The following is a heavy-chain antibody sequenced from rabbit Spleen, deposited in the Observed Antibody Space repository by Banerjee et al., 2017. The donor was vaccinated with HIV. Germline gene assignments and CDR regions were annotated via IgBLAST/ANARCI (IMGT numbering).Heavy chain of an antibody. CDR2: INAATAKP. CDR1: GFSFGDRDV. V-gene: IGHV1S45*01. Sequence: QEQLVESGGGLVQPEGSLTLTCKASGFSFGDRDVMCWVRQAPGKGLEWIACINAATAKPVSATWAKGRFAISRTSSTTVTLRMTSLTAADTATYFCARDLVGVIGWNFYLWGPGTLVTVS. J-gene: IGHJ4*01. D-gene: IGHD1-1*01. CDR3: ARDLVGVIGWNFYL.